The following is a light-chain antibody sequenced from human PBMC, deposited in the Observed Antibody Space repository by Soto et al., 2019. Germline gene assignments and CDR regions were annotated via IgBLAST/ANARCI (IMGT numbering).Light chain of an antibody. J-gene: IGKJ1*01. V-gene: IGKV3-11*01. Sequence: EIVLTQSPATLSLSPGERATLSCRASQSVSSYLAWYQQKPGQAPRLLIYDASNRATGIPARFSGSGSGTDLPPPISSLEPEDFAVYYCQQRSNWPKTFGQGTKVEIK. CDR2: DAS. CDR3: QQRSNWPKT. CDR1: QSVSSY.